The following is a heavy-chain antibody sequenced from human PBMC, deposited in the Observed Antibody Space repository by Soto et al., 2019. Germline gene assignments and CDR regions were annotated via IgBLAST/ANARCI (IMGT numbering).Heavy chain of an antibody. CDR2: ISSSGSYI. D-gene: IGHD4-17*01. Sequence: GGSLRLSCAASGFTFSSYSMNWVRQAPGKGLEWVSSISSSGSYIYYADSVKGRFTISRDNAKNSLYLQMNSLRAEDTAVYYCARAAVTTRSPTDYWGQGTLVTVSS. CDR3: ARAAVTTRSPTDY. V-gene: IGHV3-21*01. J-gene: IGHJ4*02. CDR1: GFTFSSYS.